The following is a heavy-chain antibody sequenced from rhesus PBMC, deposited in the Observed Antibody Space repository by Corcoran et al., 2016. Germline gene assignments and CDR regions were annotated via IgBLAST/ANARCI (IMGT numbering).Heavy chain of an antibody. CDR1: GYSISSGYG. Sequence: QLQLQESGPGLVKPSETLSLTCAVSGYSISSGYGWSWIRQPPGKGREWIGYISYSGSTSYNPSLKSRVTISRDTSKNQFSLKLSSVTAADMAVYYCARDLRSAGTVPWGQGVLVTVSS. J-gene: IGHJ4*01. D-gene: IGHD5-24*01. CDR3: ARDLRSAGTVP. CDR2: ISYSGST. V-gene: IGHV4-122*02.